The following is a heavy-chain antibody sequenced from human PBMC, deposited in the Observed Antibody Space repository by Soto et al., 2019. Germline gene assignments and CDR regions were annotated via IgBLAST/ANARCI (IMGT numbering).Heavy chain of an antibody. CDR2: TYYRSKWYN. D-gene: IGHD3-10*01. CDR1: GDSVSSNSAA. J-gene: IGHJ6*02. CDR3: AREMVRGVIIRSYGRDV. Sequence: PSQTLSLTCAISGDSVSSNSAAWNWIRQSPSRGLEWLGRTYYRSKWYNDYAVSVKSRITINPDTSKNQFSLQLNSVTPEDTAVYYWAREMVRGVIIRSYGRDVWGQGTTGTF. V-gene: IGHV6-1*01.